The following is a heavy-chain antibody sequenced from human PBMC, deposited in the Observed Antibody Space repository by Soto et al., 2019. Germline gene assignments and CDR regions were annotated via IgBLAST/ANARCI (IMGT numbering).Heavy chain of an antibody. V-gene: IGHV1-2*04. CDR1: GYSFTDYH. CDR3: ARGHSTDCSNGVCSFFYNHEMDV. J-gene: IGHJ6*02. Sequence: QVQLVQSGAEVKKPGASVRVSCKASGYSFTDYHIHWVRQAPGQGLEWLGRITPKSGGTSTAQQFQVLVTMTRDRSISTVYMELTRLRSDDTAVYFCARGHSTDCSNGVCSFFYNHEMDVWGQGTTVTV. CDR2: ITPKSGGT. D-gene: IGHD2-8*01.